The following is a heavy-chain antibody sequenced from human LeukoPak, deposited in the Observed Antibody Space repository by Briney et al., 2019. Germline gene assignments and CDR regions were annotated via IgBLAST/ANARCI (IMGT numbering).Heavy chain of an antibody. J-gene: IGHJ3*02. CDR3: AREGIAAATDDAFDI. CDR1: GGSISSYY. Sequence: SETLSLTCTVSGGSISSYYWSWIRQPPGKGLEWIGYIYYSGSTNYNPSPKSRVTISVDTSKNQFSLKLSSVTAADTAVYYCAREGIAAATDDAFDIWGQETMVTVSP. V-gene: IGHV4-59*01. D-gene: IGHD6-13*01. CDR2: IYYSGST.